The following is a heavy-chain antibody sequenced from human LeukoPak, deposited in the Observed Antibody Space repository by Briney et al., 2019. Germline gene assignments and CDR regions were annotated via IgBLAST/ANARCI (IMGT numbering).Heavy chain of an antibody. V-gene: IGHV4-4*07. CDR2: IYTSGST. Sequence: PSETLSLTCTVSGGSISSYYWSWIRQPAGKGLEWIGRIYTSGSTNYNPSLKSRVTILVDKSKNQFSLKLSSVTAADTAVYYCARGGSGYDYFDYWGQGTLVTVSS. CDR1: GGSISSYY. CDR3: ARGGSGYDYFDY. J-gene: IGHJ4*02. D-gene: IGHD5-12*01.